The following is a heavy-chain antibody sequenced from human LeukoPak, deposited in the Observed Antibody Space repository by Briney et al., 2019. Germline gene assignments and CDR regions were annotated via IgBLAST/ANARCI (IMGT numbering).Heavy chain of an antibody. V-gene: IGHV3-23*01. CDR3: VRGPTPIAAPNPE. CDR2: ISGSGLST. CDR1: GFTFSSYA. J-gene: IGHJ4*02. D-gene: IGHD6-13*01. Sequence: GGSLRLSCAASGFTFSSYAMSWARQAPGKGLVWVSVISGSGLSTYYADSVKGRFTISRDNSKNTLYLQMNSLRAEDTAVYYCVRGPTPIAAPNPEWGQGTLVTVSS.